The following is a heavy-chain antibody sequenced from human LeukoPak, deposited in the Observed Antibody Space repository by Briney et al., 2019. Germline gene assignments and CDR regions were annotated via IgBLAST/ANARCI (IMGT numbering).Heavy chain of an antibody. CDR1: GFTFSSYW. D-gene: IGHD4-17*01. Sequence: GGSLRLSCAASGFTFSSYWMSWVRQAPGKGLEWVANIKQDGSEKYYVDSVKGRFTISRDNSKNTLYLQMNSLRAEDTAVYYCARDPQNYGDFWGLFDYWGQGTLVTVSS. CDR2: IKQDGSEK. V-gene: IGHV3-7*01. CDR3: ARDPQNYGDFWGLFDY. J-gene: IGHJ4*02.